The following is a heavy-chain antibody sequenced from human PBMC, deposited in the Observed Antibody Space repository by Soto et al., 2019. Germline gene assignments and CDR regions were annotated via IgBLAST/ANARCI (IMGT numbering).Heavy chain of an antibody. V-gene: IGHV4-61*08. CDR2: IYYSGST. CDR1: GFSICIFVYY. CDR3: ARDLWGYCGTDCYPLDV. D-gene: IGHD2-21*02. J-gene: IGHJ6*02. Sequence: SESLCLSSMSFGFSICIFVYYWCWSRQPPGKGLDWIGYIYYSGSTYYNPSLKSRVTISVDTSKNQFSLKLNSVTAADTAVYYCARDLWGYCGTDCYPLDVWGQGTTVT.